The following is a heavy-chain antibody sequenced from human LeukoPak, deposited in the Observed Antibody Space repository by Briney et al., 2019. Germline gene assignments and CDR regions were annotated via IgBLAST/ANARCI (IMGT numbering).Heavy chain of an antibody. CDR3: AKDLQWLVTYYFDY. J-gene: IGHJ4*02. CDR2: ISGSGGST. V-gene: IGHV3-23*01. CDR1: GFTFSSYA. D-gene: IGHD6-19*01. Sequence: GGSLRLXCAASGFTFSSYAMSWVRRAPGKGLEWVSAISGSGGSTYYADSVKGRFTIPRDNSKNTLYLQMNSLRAEDTAVYYCAKDLQWLVTYYFDYWGQGTLVTVSS.